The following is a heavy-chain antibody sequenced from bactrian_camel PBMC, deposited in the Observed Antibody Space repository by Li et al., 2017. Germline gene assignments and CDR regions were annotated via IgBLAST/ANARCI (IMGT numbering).Heavy chain of an antibody. CDR1: GYTYSLSC. V-gene: IGHV3S57*01. J-gene: IGHJ4*01. CDR3: AAGRKSGGVCYGSWDY. D-gene: IGHD5*01. Sequence: QVQLVESGGGSVQAGESLRLSCVDSGYTYSLSCMGWFRQAPGKEREGVAYIDTDVSTRYADSVKGRFTISKDNAKNTLYLLMNSLKPEDTAMYYCAAGRKSGGVCYGSWDYWGQGTQVTVS. CDR2: IDTDVST.